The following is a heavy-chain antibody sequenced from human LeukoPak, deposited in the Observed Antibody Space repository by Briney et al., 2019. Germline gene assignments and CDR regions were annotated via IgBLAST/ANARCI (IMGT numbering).Heavy chain of an antibody. Sequence: ASVKVSCKTSGYTFTGYYMHWVRQAPGQGLEWMGWINPNSGGTNYAQKFQGRVTMTRDTSISTAYMELTRLRSDDTAEYYCARYSSGWYFDLWGRGTLVTVSS. D-gene: IGHD6-19*01. V-gene: IGHV1-2*02. CDR3: ARYSSGWYFDL. J-gene: IGHJ2*01. CDR1: GYTFTGYY. CDR2: INPNSGGT.